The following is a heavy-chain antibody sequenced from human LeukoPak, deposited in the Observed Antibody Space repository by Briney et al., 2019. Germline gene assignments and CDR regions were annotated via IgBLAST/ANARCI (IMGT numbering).Heavy chain of an antibody. CDR2: IYTSGST. Sequence: SETLSLTCTVSGGSISSYYWSWIRQPAGKGLEWIGRIYTSGSTNYNPSLKSRVTMSVDTSKNQFSLKLSSVTAADTAVYYCARDVCSSTSCYNDYWGQGTLVTVSS. J-gene: IGHJ4*02. CDR3: ARDVCSSTSCYNDY. D-gene: IGHD2-2*02. V-gene: IGHV4-4*07. CDR1: GGSISSYY.